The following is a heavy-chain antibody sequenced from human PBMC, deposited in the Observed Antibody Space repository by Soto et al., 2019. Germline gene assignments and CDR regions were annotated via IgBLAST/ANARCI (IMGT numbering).Heavy chain of an antibody. D-gene: IGHD6-6*01. CDR3: AYYSSASAFDY. J-gene: IGHJ4*02. CDR1: GFTFSSYA. Sequence: VQLLESGGGLVQPGGSLRLYCAASGFTFSSYAMSWVRKAPGKGLEWVSAISGSGGSTYYADSVKGRFTISRDNSKNTLNLQMNSLRAEDTAVYYWAYYSSASAFDYWGQGTLVTVSS. V-gene: IGHV3-23*01. CDR2: ISGSGGST.